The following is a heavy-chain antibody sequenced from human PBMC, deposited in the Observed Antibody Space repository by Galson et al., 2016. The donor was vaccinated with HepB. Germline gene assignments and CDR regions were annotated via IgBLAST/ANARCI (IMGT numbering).Heavy chain of an antibody. D-gene: IGHD3/OR15-3a*01. J-gene: IGHJ5*02. CDR2: ISYDGSNK. CDR3: AKARDWGGQFDP. Sequence: SLRLSCAASGFTFSSYDMHWVRQAPGKGLEWVAVISYDGSNKYYADSVKGRFTISRDNSKNTLYLQMNSLRAADTAVYYCAKARDWGGQFDPWGQGTLVTVSS. V-gene: IGHV3-30*18. CDR1: GFTFSSYD.